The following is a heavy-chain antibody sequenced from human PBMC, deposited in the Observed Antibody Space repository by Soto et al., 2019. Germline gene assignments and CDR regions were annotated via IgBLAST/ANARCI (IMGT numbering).Heavy chain of an antibody. CDR3: AKAIAAAGKDLPPCDY. J-gene: IGHJ4*02. CDR1: GGSISSSSYY. D-gene: IGHD6-13*01. CDR2: IYYSGST. Sequence: PSETLSLTCTVSGGSISSSSYYWGWIRQPPGKGLEWIGSIYYSGSTYYNPSLKSRVTISVDTSKNQFSLKLSSVTAADTAVYYCAKAIAAAGKDLPPCDYWGQGIQVTV. V-gene: IGHV4-39*01.